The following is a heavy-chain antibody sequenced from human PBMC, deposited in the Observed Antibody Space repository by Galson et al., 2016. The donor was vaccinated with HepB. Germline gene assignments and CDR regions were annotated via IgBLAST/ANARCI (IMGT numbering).Heavy chain of an antibody. J-gene: IGHJ2*01. Sequence: SVKVSCKSSGYTFTNYGISWVRQAPGQGLEWMGWISTYTGNTNSPQKFQGRVSMTTDTSTSTAYMELRNLRSEDTAVYYCARGEEYSGYDSRHFDLWGRGTLVTVSS. CDR3: ARGEEYSGYDSRHFDL. V-gene: IGHV1-18*01. D-gene: IGHD5-12*01. CDR2: ISTYTGNT. CDR1: GYTFTNYG.